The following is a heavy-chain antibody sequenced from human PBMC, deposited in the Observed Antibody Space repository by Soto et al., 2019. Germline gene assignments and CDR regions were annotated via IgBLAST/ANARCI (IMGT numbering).Heavy chain of an antibody. J-gene: IGHJ6*02. D-gene: IGHD2-8*01. CDR2: MNPNSGNT. CDR3: ARGGYCTNGVCQGRYYYYGMDV. V-gene: IGHV1-8*01. Sequence: ASVKVSCKASGYTFTSYDINWVRQATGQGLEWMGWMNPNSGNTGYAQKFQGRVTMTRNTSISTAYMELSSLRSEDTAAYYCARGGYCTNGVCQGRYYYYGMDVWGQGTTVTVSS. CDR1: GYTFTSYD.